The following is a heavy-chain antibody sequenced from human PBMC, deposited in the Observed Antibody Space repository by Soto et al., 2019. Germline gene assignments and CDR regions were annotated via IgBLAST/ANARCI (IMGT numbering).Heavy chain of an antibody. J-gene: IGHJ6*02. CDR1: GGSISTYY. V-gene: IGHV4-4*07. CDR2: IDTSGNT. D-gene: IGHD6-13*01. CDR3: ARYSSNWFQTEGMDV. Sequence: SETLTLTCTISGGSISTYYWSWIRQPAGKGLEWIGRIDTSGNTNYNPSLKSRVTMSVDTSKKQFSLKLTSVTAADTAVYYCARYSSNWFQTEGMDVWGQGTTVTVSS.